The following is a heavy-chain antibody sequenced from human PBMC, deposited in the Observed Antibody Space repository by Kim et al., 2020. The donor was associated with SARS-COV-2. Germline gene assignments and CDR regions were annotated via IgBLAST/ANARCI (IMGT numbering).Heavy chain of an antibody. Sequence: GGSLRLSCAASGFTFSSYGMHWVRQAPGKGLEWVAVISYDGSNKYYADSVKGRFTISRDNSKNTLYLQMNSLRAEDTAVYYCAKNYYYGSGTPGWFDPWGQGTLVTVSS. D-gene: IGHD3-10*01. J-gene: IGHJ5*02. V-gene: IGHV3-30*18. CDR3: AKNYYYGSGTPGWFDP. CDR2: ISYDGSNK. CDR1: GFTFSSYG.